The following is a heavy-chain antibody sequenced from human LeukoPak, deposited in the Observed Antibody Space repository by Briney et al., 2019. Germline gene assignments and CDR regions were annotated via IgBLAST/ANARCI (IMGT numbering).Heavy chain of an antibody. V-gene: IGHV3-30-3*01. Sequence: GRSLRLSCAASGFTFSSYAMHWVRQAPGKGLEWVAVISYDGSNKYYADSVKGRFTISRDNSKNTLYLQMNSLRAEDTAVYYCAKASLGYSSSREYYFDYWGQGTLVTVSS. CDR2: ISYDGSNK. J-gene: IGHJ4*02. CDR3: AKASLGYSSSREYYFDY. D-gene: IGHD6-6*01. CDR1: GFTFSSYA.